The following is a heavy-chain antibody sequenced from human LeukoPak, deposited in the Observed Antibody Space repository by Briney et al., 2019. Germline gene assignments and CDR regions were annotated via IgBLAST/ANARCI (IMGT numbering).Heavy chain of an antibody. Sequence: GGSLRPSCAASGFTFSDYWMSWVRQAPGKGLEWVANIKQDGSEKYYVDSVKGRFAISRDNAKKSLYLQMNSLRAEDTAVYYCARDKSYGDSTDYWGQGTLVTVSS. CDR1: GFTFSDYW. D-gene: IGHD4-17*01. J-gene: IGHJ4*02. CDR3: ARDKSYGDSTDY. CDR2: IKQDGSEK. V-gene: IGHV3-7*01.